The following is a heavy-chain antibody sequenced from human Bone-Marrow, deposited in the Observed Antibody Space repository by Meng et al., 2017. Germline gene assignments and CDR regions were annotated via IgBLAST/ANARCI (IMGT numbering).Heavy chain of an antibody. CDR3: AANYYYDSTAYYRDY. CDR2: ISSSGTTI. Sequence: GESLKISCAASGFTFSSSEMNWVRQAPGKGLEWISYISSSGTTIYYADSVKGRFTISRDKAKNSLYLQMNSLRAEDTAVYYCAANYYYDSTAYYRDYWGLGTLVTVSS. CDR1: GFTFSSSE. J-gene: IGHJ4*02. V-gene: IGHV3-48*03. D-gene: IGHD3-22*01.